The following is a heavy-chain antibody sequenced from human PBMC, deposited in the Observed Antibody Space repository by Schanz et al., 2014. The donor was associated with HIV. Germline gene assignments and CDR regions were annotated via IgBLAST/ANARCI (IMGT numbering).Heavy chain of an antibody. D-gene: IGHD5-12*01. V-gene: IGHV3-21*01. Sequence: EVQLLESGGGLVQPGGSLRLSCVASAFTFSSYAMTWVRQAPGKGLEWVSSISSSSSNYIYYADSVKGRFTISRDNAKNSLFLQMNSLRADDTAVYYCARGSGFLDYYYYGMAVWGQGTTVTVSS. CDR2: ISSSSSNYI. CDR3: ARGSGFLDYYYYGMAV. J-gene: IGHJ6*02. CDR1: AFTFSSYA.